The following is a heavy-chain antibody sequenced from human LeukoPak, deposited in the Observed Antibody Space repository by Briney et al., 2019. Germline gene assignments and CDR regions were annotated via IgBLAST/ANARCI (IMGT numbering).Heavy chain of an antibody. D-gene: IGHD5-24*01. CDR1: GFTFSAYT. V-gene: IGHV3-30-3*01. CDR3: ARQSQYYFDY. Sequence: GGSLRLSCAASGFTFSAYTMHWVRQAPGKGLEWVAVISYDGSNEYYADSVKGRFTISRDTSKNTLYLQMSSLRPEDSAVYSCARQSQYYFDYWGQGTLVTVSS. CDR2: ISYDGSNE. J-gene: IGHJ4*02.